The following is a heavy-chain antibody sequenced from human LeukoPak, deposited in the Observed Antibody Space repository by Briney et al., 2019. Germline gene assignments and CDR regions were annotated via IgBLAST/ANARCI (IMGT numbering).Heavy chain of an antibody. V-gene: IGHV1-69*05. J-gene: IGHJ3*02. Sequence: GASVKVSCKASGGTFSSYAISWVRQAPGQGLEWMGGIIPIFGTADYAQKFQGRVTMTRDTSTSTVYMELSSLRSEDTAAYYCARVPPRAAACDIWGQGTMVTVSS. CDR2: IIPIFGTA. CDR1: GGTFSSYA. CDR3: ARVPPRAAACDI.